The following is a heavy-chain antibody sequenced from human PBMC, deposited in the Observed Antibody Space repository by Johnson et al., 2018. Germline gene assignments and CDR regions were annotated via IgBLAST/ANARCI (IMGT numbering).Heavy chain of an antibody. CDR3: AKYHDGNSGAFDI. CDR1: GFSFSNYG. CDR2: ISYGVSNK. J-gene: IGHJ3*02. Sequence: QVQLVESGGGVVQPGRSLRLSCAASGFSFSNYGMHWVRQAPGKGLEWVAVISYGVSNKYYADSVNGRFTIPRDNSKNTLYLQMNSLNTQDTAVYYWAKYHDGNSGAFDIWGPGKMVTVSS. V-gene: IGHV3-30*18. D-gene: IGHD4-23*01.